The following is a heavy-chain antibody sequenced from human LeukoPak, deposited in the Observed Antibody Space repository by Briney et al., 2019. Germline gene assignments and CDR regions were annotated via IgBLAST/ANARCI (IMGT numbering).Heavy chain of an antibody. J-gene: IGHJ5*02. D-gene: IGHD3-22*01. CDR3: ARAVITMIVPSGDWFDP. V-gene: IGHV4-61*02. CDR1: GGSISSGSYY. CDR2: IYTSGST. Sequence: SQTLSLTCTVSGGSISSGSYYCSWIRQPAGKGLEWIGRIYTSGSTNYNPSLKSRVTISVDTSKNQFSLKLSSVTAADTAVYYCARAVITMIVPSGDWFDPWGQGTLVTVSS.